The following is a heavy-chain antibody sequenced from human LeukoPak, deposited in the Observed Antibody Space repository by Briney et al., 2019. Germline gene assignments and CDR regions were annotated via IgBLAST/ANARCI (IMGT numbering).Heavy chain of an antibody. CDR2: IRQDGSEK. CDR1: GFTFGSYW. CDR3: ARDRLVVAAAAAYFFDY. D-gene: IGHD2-15*01. J-gene: IGHJ4*02. V-gene: IGHV3-7*01. Sequence: GSLRLSCAASGFTFGSYWMTWVRLAPGKGLEWVANIRQDGSEKYYVGSVKGRFTISRDNAKSSLFLEMNSLRPEDTAVYYCARDRLVVAAAAAYFFDYWGQGTLVTVSS.